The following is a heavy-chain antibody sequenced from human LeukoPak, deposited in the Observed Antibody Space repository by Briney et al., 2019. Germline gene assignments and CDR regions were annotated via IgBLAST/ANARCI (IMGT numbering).Heavy chain of an antibody. J-gene: IGHJ4*02. CDR3: ARGTMVRGVINY. D-gene: IGHD3-10*01. Sequence: GGSLRLSCAASGFIFDDFGMTWVRQAPGKGLEWVSVIYSGGSTYYADSVKGRFTISRDNSKNTLYLQMNSLRAEDTAVYYCARGTMVRGVINYWGQGTLVTVSS. V-gene: IGHV3-53*01. CDR1: GFIFDDFG. CDR2: IYSGGST.